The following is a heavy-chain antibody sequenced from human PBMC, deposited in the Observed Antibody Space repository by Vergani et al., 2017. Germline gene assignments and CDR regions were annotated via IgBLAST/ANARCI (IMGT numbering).Heavy chain of an antibody. CDR3: ARGYSSSWYELGWFDP. Sequence: QVQLVQSGAEVKKPGASVKVSCKASGYTFTGYYMHWVRQAPGQGLEWMGWINPNSGGTNYAQKFQGRVTMTRDTSISTAYMELSSLRSEDTAVYYCARGYSSSWYELGWFDPWGQGTLVTVSS. CDR1: GYTFTGYY. D-gene: IGHD6-13*01. V-gene: IGHV1-2*02. CDR2: INPNSGGT. J-gene: IGHJ5*02.